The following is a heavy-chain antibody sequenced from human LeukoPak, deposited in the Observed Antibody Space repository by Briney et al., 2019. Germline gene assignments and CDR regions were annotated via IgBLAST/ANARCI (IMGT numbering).Heavy chain of an antibody. CDR2: ISGSGGST. Sequence: TGGSLRLSCAASGFTFSSYAMSWVRQAPGKGLEWVSAISGSGGSTYYADSVKGRFTISRDNSKNTLYLQMNSLRAEDTAVYYCAKDSGYDPGVGMDVWGQGTTVTVSS. CDR3: AKDSGYDPGVGMDV. J-gene: IGHJ6*02. D-gene: IGHD5-12*01. V-gene: IGHV3-23*01. CDR1: GFTFSSYA.